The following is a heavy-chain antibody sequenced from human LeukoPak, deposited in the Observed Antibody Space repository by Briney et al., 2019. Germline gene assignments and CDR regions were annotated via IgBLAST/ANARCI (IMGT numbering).Heavy chain of an antibody. J-gene: IGHJ4*02. V-gene: IGHV3-30*18. CDR3: AKDRSRNSYYFDY. CDR2: ISYDGSNK. CDR1: GFTFSSYG. Sequence: PGGSLRLSCADSGFTFSSYGMHWVRQAPGKGLEWVAVISYDGSNKYYADSVKGRFTISRDNSKNTLYLQMNSLRAEDTAVYYCAKDRSRNSYYFDYWGQGTLVTVSS.